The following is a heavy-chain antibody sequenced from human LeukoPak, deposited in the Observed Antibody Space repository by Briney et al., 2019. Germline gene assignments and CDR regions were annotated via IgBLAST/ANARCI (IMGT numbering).Heavy chain of an antibody. D-gene: IGHD3-3*01. Sequence: ASVKVSCKASGYTFTSYGISWVREAPGQGLEWMGWISAYNGNTNYAQKLQGRVTMTTDTSTSTAYMELRSLRSDDTAVYYCARDDIDFWSGYYFDYWGQGTLVTVSS. CDR3: ARDDIDFWSGYYFDY. V-gene: IGHV1-18*01. CDR1: GYTFTSYG. CDR2: ISAYNGNT. J-gene: IGHJ4*02.